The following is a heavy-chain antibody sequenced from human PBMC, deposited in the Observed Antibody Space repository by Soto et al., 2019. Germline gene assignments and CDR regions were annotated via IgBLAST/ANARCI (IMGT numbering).Heavy chain of an antibody. D-gene: IGHD5-12*01. CDR2: MNPNIGNT. Sequence: ASVKVSCKASGYTFTSYDINWVRQATGQGLEWMGWMNPNIGNTGYAQKFQGRVTMTRNTSISTAYMELSSLRSEDTAVYYCASSVATTQYAFDVWGQGTMVTVSS. CDR1: GYTFTSYD. J-gene: IGHJ3*01. CDR3: ASSVATTQYAFDV. V-gene: IGHV1-8*01.